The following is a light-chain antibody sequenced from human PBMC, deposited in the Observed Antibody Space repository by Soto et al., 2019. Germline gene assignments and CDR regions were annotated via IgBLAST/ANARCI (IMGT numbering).Light chain of an antibody. CDR3: QQSYTTLFT. J-gene: IGKJ3*01. Sequence: DIQMTQSPSSLSASVGDRVTITCRASQTIIRYLNWYQQKPGRAPNLLISAASRLQSGVPSRFSGRGSGTEFTLPISSLQPEDFSTSYCQQSYTTLFTFGPGTKVEIK. CDR2: AAS. CDR1: QTIIRY. V-gene: IGKV1-39*01.